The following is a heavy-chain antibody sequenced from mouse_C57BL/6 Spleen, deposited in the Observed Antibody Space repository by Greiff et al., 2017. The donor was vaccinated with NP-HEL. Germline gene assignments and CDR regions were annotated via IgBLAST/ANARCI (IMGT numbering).Heavy chain of an antibody. CDR1: GYTFTSYW. CDR3: ARRGPLTGYAMDY. D-gene: IGHD4-1*01. CDR2: IYPGSGST. V-gene: IGHV1-55*01. J-gene: IGHJ4*01. Sequence: QVQLQQPGAELVKPGASVKMSCKASGYTFTSYWITWVKQRPGQGLEWIGDIYPGSGSTNYNEKFKSKATLTVDTSSSTAYMQLSSLTSEDSAVYYGARRGPLTGYAMDYWGQGTSVTVAS.